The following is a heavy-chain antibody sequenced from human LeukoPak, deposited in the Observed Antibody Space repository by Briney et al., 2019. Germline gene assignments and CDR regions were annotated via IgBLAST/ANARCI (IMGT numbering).Heavy chain of an antibody. J-gene: IGHJ2*01. D-gene: IGHD3-16*01. Sequence: GGSLRLSCAASGFTFSSYWMHWVRQAPGRGLVWVSRINGDGTRTNYADSVKGRFAISRDNAENTVNLQIYSLKAEDTAVYYCARGVPGGWYFDLWGRATLVTVSS. V-gene: IGHV3-74*01. CDR3: ARGVPGGWYFDL. CDR1: GFTFSSYW. CDR2: INGDGTRT.